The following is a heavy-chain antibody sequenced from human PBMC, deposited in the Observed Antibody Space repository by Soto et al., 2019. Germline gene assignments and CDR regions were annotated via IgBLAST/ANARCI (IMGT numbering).Heavy chain of an antibody. CDR2: TYTGGNS. D-gene: IGHD3-10*01. J-gene: IGHJ4*02. CDR3: AREGFPYGLDY. Sequence: EVHLVETGGGLIQPGGSLSLSCAASGFNVSSKYMHWVRQAPGKGLEWVSLTYTGGNSFYASSVKGRFIVSRDISKNTLYLQMNSLSAEDTAVYYCAREGFPYGLDYWGQGSLVTVSS. CDR1: GFNVSSKY. V-gene: IGHV3-53*02.